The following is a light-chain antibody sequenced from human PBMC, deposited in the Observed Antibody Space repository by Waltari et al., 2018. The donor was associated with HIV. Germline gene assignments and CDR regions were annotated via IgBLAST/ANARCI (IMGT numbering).Light chain of an antibody. CDR1: SSNIGAHSD. Sequence: QSVLTQPPSVSGAPGQRISISCTGSSSNIGAHSDVHWYQPLPGTAPKLLIYGNINRASGVPDRFSGSKSDTSASLAITGLQAEDEADYYCQSYDNRQVVFGGGTKVTVL. CDR3: QSYDNRQVV. J-gene: IGLJ2*01. V-gene: IGLV1-40*01. CDR2: GNI.